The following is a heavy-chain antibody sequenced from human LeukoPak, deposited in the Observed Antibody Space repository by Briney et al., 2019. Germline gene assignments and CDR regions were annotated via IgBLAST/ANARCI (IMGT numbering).Heavy chain of an antibody. CDR3: ARESAGRRSFDI. J-gene: IGHJ3*02. CDR1: GYTFTDCY. CDR2: INPNSGGT. Sequence: ASVKVSCKRSGYTFTDCYMQLVREAPGQGLEWMGWINPNSGGTIYAQNFQGRVTMTRDTSISTAYMELSSDDTAVYYCARESAGRRSFDIWGQGTMVTVSS. D-gene: IGHD3-10*01. V-gene: IGHV1-2*02.